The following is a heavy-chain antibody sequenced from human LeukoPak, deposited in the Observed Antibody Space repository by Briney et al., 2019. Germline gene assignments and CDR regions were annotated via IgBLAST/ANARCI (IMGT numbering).Heavy chain of an antibody. CDR2: IYYNGST. CDR1: GASISGSGYY. J-gene: IGHJ3*02. D-gene: IGHD3-10*01. CDR3: ARHNWVYYGSGTRGAFDI. Sequence: SETLSLTCTVSGASISGSGYYWGWIRQPPGQGLEYIGDIYYNGSTYYNASLKSRVTISVDTSKNQFPLKLSSVTAADTAVYYCARHNWVYYGSGTRGAFDIWGQGTVVTVSS. V-gene: IGHV4-39*01.